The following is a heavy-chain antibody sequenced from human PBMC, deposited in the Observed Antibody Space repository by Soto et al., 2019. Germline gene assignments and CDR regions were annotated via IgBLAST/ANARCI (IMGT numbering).Heavy chain of an antibody. CDR2: ISYDGSNK. Sequence: SLRLSCAASGFTFSSYAMHWVRQAPGKGLEWVAVISYDGSNKYYADSVKGRFTISRDNSKNTLYLQMNSLRAEDTAVYYCARGGTMVRGVIIHQNYYYYGMDVWGQGTTVTVSS. CDR1: GFTFSSYA. D-gene: IGHD3-10*01. V-gene: IGHV3-30-3*01. CDR3: ARGGTMVRGVIIHQNYYYYGMDV. J-gene: IGHJ6*02.